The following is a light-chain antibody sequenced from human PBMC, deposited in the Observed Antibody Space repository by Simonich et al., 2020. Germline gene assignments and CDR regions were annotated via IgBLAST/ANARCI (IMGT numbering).Light chain of an antibody. CDR2: EDN. CDR3: QSYDSSNHRV. Sequence: NFMLTQPHSVSESPWKTVTISCTRSSGSIASNYVQWYQQRPGSAPTTVIYEDNQIPSGVPDRFSGSIDSSSNSASLTISGLKTEDEADYYCQSYDSSNHRVFGGGTKLTVL. CDR1: SGSIASNY. V-gene: IGLV6-57*03. J-gene: IGLJ3*02.